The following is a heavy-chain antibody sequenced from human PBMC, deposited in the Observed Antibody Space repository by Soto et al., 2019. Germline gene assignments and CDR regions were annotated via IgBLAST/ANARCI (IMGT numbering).Heavy chain of an antibody. CDR2: INHSGST. CDR3: ARGPRIAAAGRRCFDP. D-gene: IGHD6-13*01. CDR1: GGSFSGYY. V-gene: IGHV4-34*01. Sequence: SDTLSLTCAVYGGSFSGYYWSWIRQPPGKGLEWIGEINHSGSTNYNPSLKSRVTISVDTSKNQFSLKLSSVTAADTAVYYCARGPRIAAAGRRCFDPWGQGTLVTVS. J-gene: IGHJ5*02.